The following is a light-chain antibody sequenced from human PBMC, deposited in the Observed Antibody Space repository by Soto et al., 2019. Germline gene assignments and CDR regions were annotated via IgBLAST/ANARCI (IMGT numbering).Light chain of an antibody. V-gene: IGKV1-8*01. CDR2: AAS. CDR3: QEYYSYPIT. CDR1: QGISSY. Sequence: AIRLTRSQSAFSASTGDRFTITFRASQGISSYLAWYQQNPGKAPKLLIYAASTLLRGVPSRFSGSESGTDFTLTICCLQSEDFATYCCQEYYSYPITFCHVARLEF. J-gene: IGKJ5*01.